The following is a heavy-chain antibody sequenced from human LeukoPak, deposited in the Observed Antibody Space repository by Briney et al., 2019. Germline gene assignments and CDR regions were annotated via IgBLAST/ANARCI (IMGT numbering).Heavy chain of an antibody. CDR1: GDSFSGYY. Sequence: SETLSLTCAVYGDSFSGYYWSWLRQPPGKGLEWIGEINHSGSTNYNPSLKSRVTISVDTSKNQFSLKLSSVTAADTAVYYCGREGGSHTLRFDYWGPGNPGHRLL. CDR2: INHSGST. V-gene: IGHV4-34*01. D-gene: IGHD1-26*01. J-gene: IGHJ4*02. CDR3: GREGGSHTLRFDY.